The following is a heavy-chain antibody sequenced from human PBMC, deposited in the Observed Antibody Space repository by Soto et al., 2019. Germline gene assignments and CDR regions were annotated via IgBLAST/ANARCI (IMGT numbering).Heavy chain of an antibody. CDR2: INHSGST. Sequence: QVQLQQWGAGLLKPSETLSLTCAVYGGSFSGYYWSWIRQPPGKGLEWIGEINHSGSTNYNPSLKSRVTISVDTSKNQFSLKRSSVTAADTAVYYCARRMGGIAASGTLDYWGQGTLVTVSS. J-gene: IGHJ4*02. CDR3: ARRMGGIAASGTLDY. D-gene: IGHD6-13*01. V-gene: IGHV4-34*01. CDR1: GGSFSGYY.